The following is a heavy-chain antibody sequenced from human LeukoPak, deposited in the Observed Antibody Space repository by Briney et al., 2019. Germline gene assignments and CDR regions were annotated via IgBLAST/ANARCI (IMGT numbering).Heavy chain of an antibody. Sequence: GGSLRLSCAASGFTFSSYGMHWVRQAPGKGLEWVSSISSGTSFIYYADSVKGRFTISRDNAKNSLYLQMNSLRAEDTAVYYCARDIAVAGSGDNWFDPWGQGTLVTVSS. J-gene: IGHJ5*02. CDR1: GFTFSSYG. V-gene: IGHV3-21*01. CDR3: ARDIAVAGSGDNWFDP. D-gene: IGHD6-19*01. CDR2: ISSGTSFI.